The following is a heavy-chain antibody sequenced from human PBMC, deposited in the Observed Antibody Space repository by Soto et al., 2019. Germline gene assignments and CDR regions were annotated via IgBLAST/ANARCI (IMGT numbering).Heavy chain of an antibody. J-gene: IGHJ3*02. D-gene: IGHD2-15*01. CDR3: ARDIGSEVVVAANQVGYDAFDI. V-gene: IGHV1-69*13. CDR2: IIPIFGTA. CDR1: GGTFSSYA. Sequence: SVKVSCKASGGTFSSYAISWVRQAPGQGLEWMGGIIPIFGTANYAQKFQGRVTITADESTSTAYMELSSLRSEDTAVYYCARDIGSEVVVAANQVGYDAFDIWGQGTMVTVSS.